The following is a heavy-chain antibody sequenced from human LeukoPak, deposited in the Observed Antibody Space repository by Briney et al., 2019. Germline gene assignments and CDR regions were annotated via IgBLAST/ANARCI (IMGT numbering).Heavy chain of an antibody. V-gene: IGHV4-34*01. CDR1: GGSFSGYY. CDR3: ARGAPYYYGSGSYTRYFRH. Sequence: SETLSLTCAVYGGSFSGYYWSWIRQPPGKGLEWIGEINHSGSTNYNPSLKSRVTISVDTSKNQFSLKLSSVTAADTAVYYCARGAPYYYGSGSYTRYFRHWGQGTLVSVSS. J-gene: IGHJ1*01. CDR2: INHSGST. D-gene: IGHD3-10*01.